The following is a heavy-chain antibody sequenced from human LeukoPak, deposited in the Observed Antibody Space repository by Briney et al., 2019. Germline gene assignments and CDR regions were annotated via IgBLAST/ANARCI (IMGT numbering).Heavy chain of an antibody. CDR3: GRTAVVRYFDWCGSDRRDWFDP. CDR1: GYTFTSYD. V-gene: IGHV1-8*01. CDR2: MNSNSGNT. J-gene: IGHJ5*02. Sequence: GSSVKVSCKASGYTFTSYDINWVRQAPGQGLEWMGWMNSNSGNTDYAQKFQGRVTMTRNTSISTAYMELSSLGSEEPDVYWCGRTAVVRYFDWCGSDRRDWFDPWGQGTLVTVSS. D-gene: IGHD3-9*01.